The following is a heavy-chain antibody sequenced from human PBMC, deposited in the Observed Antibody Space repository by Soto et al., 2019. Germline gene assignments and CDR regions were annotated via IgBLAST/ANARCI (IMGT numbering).Heavy chain of an antibody. Sequence: SETLSLTCTVSGGSISTSNHYWGWIRQPPGKGLEWIGTVYHSGNTWNNPSLKSRLTMSVDTSKNQFSLNLRSVTAADTAVYFCAREVGGAGLAYWGQGTRVTVSS. CDR2: VYHSGNT. CDR1: GGSISTSNHY. D-gene: IGHD1-26*01. J-gene: IGHJ4*02. CDR3: AREVGGAGLAY. V-gene: IGHV4-39*02.